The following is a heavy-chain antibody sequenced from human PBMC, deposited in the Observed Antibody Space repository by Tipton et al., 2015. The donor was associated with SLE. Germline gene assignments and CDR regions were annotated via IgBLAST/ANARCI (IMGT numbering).Heavy chain of an antibody. J-gene: IGHJ6*03. CDR1: GGSISSYY. D-gene: IGHD2-2*01. V-gene: IGHV4-59*12. CDR3: ARERSSTSLYYMDV. Sequence: TLSLTCTVSGGSISSYYWSWIRQPPGRGLEWIGYIYYSGSTYYNPSLKSRVTISADTSKNQFSLKLSSVTAADTAVYYCARERSSTSLYYMDVWGKGTTVTVSS. CDR2: IYYSGST.